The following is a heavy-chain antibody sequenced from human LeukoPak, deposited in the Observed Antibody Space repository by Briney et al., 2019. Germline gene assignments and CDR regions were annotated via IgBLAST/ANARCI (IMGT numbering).Heavy chain of an antibody. J-gene: IGHJ4*02. CDR3: VLRGGATDY. Sequence: GGSLRLSCAASGFTFSRFVLSWVRQAPGKGLEWVSTISGSGGTTYYADSVKGRFTISRDNSKSTLYLHMNSLRDEDTAVYYCVLRGGATDYRGQGTLVTVSS. D-gene: IGHD3-16*01. V-gene: IGHV3-23*01. CDR1: GFTFSRFV. CDR2: ISGSGGTT.